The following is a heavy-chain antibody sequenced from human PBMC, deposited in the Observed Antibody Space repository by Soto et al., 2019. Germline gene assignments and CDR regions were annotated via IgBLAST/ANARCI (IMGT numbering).Heavy chain of an antibody. CDR3: AKDPRLQLGY. J-gene: IGHJ4*01. Sequence: EVHLLESGGGLVQPGGSLRLSCAASGFPFSNYAMSWVRQAPGKGLEWVSGISGSAHGTNYADSVKGRFTISRDNSRNTLYLQMNNLTADDTAVYYCAKDPRLQLGYWGQGTLVTVSS. V-gene: IGHV3-23*01. D-gene: IGHD2-21*01. CDR2: ISGSAHGT. CDR1: GFPFSNYA.